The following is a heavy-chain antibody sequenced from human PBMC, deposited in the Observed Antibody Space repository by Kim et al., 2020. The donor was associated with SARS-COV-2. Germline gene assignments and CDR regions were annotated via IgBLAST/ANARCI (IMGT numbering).Heavy chain of an antibody. D-gene: IGHD2-2*01. J-gene: IGHJ4*02. CDR1: GFTFSSYS. CDR2: ISSSSSTI. V-gene: IGHV3-48*02. Sequence: GGSLRLSCAASGFTFSSYSMNWVRQAPGKGLEWVSYISSSSSTIYYADSVKGRFTISRDNAKNSLYLQMNSLRDEDTAVYYCARRYCSSTSCPFGDDYWGQGTLVTVSS. CDR3: ARRYCSSTSCPFGDDY.